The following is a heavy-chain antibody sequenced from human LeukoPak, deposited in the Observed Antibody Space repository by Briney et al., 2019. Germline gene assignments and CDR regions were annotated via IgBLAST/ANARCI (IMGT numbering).Heavy chain of an antibody. D-gene: IGHD2/OR15-2a*01. CDR1: GFTFSSYA. CDR2: ISGSGGST. J-gene: IGHJ4*02. Sequence: GGSLRFSGAASGFTFSSYAMSWVRQAPGKGLNWVSAISGSGGSTYYADSVKGRFTISRDNSKNTLYLQMNSLRAEDTAVYYCAKGGFSFLGLSYFDYWGQGTLVTVSS. CDR3: AKGGFSFLGLSYFDY. V-gene: IGHV3-23*01.